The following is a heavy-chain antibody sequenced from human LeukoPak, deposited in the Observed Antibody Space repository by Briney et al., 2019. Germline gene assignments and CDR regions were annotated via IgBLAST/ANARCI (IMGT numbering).Heavy chain of an antibody. Sequence: PSETLSLTCTVSGGSISSYYWGWIRQPPGKGLEWIGSIYYSGSTYYNPSLKSRVTISVDTSKNQFSLKLSSVTAADTAVYYCARDGRASCGGDCYSTHWGQGTLVTVSS. CDR3: ARDGRASCGGDCYSTH. J-gene: IGHJ4*02. CDR1: GGSISSYY. D-gene: IGHD2-21*02. V-gene: IGHV4-39*07. CDR2: IYYSGST.